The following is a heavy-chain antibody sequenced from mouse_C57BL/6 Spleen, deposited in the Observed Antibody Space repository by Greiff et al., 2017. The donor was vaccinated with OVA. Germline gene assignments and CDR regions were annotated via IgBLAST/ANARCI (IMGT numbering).Heavy chain of an antibody. Sequence: VQLVESGAELVRPGASVTLSCKASGYTFTDYEMHWVKQTPVHGLEWIGAIDPETGGTAYNQKFKGKAILTVDKSSSTAYMELRSLTSEDSAVYYCTRSTTVVARAMDYWGQGTSVTVSS. D-gene: IGHD1-1*01. CDR2: IDPETGGT. CDR3: TRSTTVVARAMDY. J-gene: IGHJ4*01. V-gene: IGHV1-15*01. CDR1: GYTFTDYE.